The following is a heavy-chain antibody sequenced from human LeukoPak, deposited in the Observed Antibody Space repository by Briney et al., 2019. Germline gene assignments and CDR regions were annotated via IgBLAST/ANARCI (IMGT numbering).Heavy chain of an antibody. Sequence: ASVKVSCKASGYTFTGYYMHWVRQAPGQGGEWMGWINPNSGGTNYAQKFQGRVTMTRDTSISTAYMELSRLRSDDTAVYYCARDQGYYYDSSGYEDYWGQGTLVTVSS. CDR2: INPNSGGT. CDR3: ARDQGYYYDSSGYEDY. D-gene: IGHD3-22*01. CDR1: GYTFTGYY. V-gene: IGHV1-2*02. J-gene: IGHJ4*02.